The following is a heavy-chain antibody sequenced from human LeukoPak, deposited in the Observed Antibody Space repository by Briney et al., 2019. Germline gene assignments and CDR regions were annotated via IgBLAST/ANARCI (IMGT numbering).Heavy chain of an antibody. CDR2: ISSSSSTI. J-gene: IGHJ6*02. V-gene: IGHV3-48*01. Sequence: GGSLRHSCAASGFTFSSYSMNWVRQAPGKGLEWVSYISSSSSTIYYADSVKGRFTISRVNAKNSLYLQMNSLRAEDTAVYYCARIHSSSWYGESGYGMDVWGQGTTVTVSS. CDR3: ARIHSSSWYGESGYGMDV. D-gene: IGHD6-13*01. CDR1: GFTFSSYS.